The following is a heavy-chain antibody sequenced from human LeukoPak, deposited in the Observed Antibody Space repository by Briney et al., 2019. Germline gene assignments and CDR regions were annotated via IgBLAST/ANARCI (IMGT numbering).Heavy chain of an antibody. V-gene: IGHV3-23*01. CDR3: AKDGYGVLDY. D-gene: IGHD4-17*01. CDR2: ISGGGSST. Sequence: GGSLRLSCAASGFTFSSYSMNWVRQAPGKGLEWVSGISGGGSSTHYADSVKGRFTISRENSQNTLYLQMNSLRAEDTAVYYCAKDGYGVLDYWGQGTLVTVSS. CDR1: GFTFSSYS. J-gene: IGHJ4*02.